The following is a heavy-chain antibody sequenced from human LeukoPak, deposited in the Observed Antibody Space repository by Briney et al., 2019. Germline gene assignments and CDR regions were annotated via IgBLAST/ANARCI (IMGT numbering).Heavy chain of an antibody. V-gene: IGHV1-2*02. J-gene: IGHJ4*02. CDR1: GYTFTGYY. Sequence: GASVKVSCKASGYTFTGYYIHWVRQAPGQGLEWMGWINPNSGGTNYAQKFQDRVTMTRDTSITTAYMELSSLRSEDTAVYYCARVQWLAPQYYFDYWGQGTLVTVSS. CDR3: ARVQWLAPQYYFDY. CDR2: INPNSGGT. D-gene: IGHD6-19*01.